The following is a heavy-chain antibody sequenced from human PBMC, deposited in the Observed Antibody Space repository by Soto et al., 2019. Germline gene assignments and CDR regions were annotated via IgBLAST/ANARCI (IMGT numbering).Heavy chain of an antibody. V-gene: IGHV3-30*18. CDR3: AKDMGVSSSSGWNYFDY. Sequence: QVQLVESGGGVVQPGRSLRLSCAASGFTFSSYGMHWVRQAPGKGLEWVAVISYDGSNKYYADSVKGRFTISRDNSKNALYLQMNSLRAEDTAVYYCAKDMGVSSSSGWNYFDYWGQGTLVTVSS. CDR2: ISYDGSNK. CDR1: GFTFSSYG. D-gene: IGHD6-6*01. J-gene: IGHJ4*02.